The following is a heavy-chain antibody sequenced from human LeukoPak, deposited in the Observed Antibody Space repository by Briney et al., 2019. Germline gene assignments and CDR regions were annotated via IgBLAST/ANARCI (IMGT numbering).Heavy chain of an antibody. CDR3: ARDGDTSNYFSWFDP. CDR2: ISYDGSNK. D-gene: IGHD3-22*01. Sequence: GGSLRLSCAAPGFTFSSYAMHWVRQAPGKGLEWVAIISYDGSNKYYADSVTDRFTISRDNSKNTLYLQMNSLRAEDTAVYYCARDGDTSNYFSWFDPWGQGTLVTVSS. CDR1: GFTFSSYA. V-gene: IGHV3-33*05. J-gene: IGHJ5*02.